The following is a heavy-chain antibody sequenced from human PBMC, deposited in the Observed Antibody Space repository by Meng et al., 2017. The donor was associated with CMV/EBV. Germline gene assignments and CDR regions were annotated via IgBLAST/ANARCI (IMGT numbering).Heavy chain of an antibody. D-gene: IGHD5/OR15-5a*01. Sequence: GSLILSCTVSGGSISSSSYYWGWIRQPPGKGLEWIGSIYYSGSTYYNPSLKSRVTISVDTSKNQFSLKLSSVTAADTAVYYCARLYGYCDYWGQGTLVTVSS. CDR1: GGSISSSSYY. CDR3: ARLYGYCDY. CDR2: IYYSGST. V-gene: IGHV4-39*01. J-gene: IGHJ4*02.